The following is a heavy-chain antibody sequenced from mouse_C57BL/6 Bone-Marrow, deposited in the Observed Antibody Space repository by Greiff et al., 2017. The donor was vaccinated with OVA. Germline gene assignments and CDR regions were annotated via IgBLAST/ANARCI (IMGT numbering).Heavy chain of an antibody. CDR2: IDPSDSYT. V-gene: IGHV1-59*01. CDR3: AREGPGGFAY. Sequence: QVQLKQPGAELVRPGTSVKLSCKASGYTFTSYWMHWVKQRPGQGLEWIGVIDPSDSYTNYNQKFKGKATLTVDTSSSTAYMQLSSLTSEDSAVYYCAREGPGGFAYWGQGTLVTVSA. CDR1: GYTFTSYW. J-gene: IGHJ3*01. D-gene: IGHD3-3*01.